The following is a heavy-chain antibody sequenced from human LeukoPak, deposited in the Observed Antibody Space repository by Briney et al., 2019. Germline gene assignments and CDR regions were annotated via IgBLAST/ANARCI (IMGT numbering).Heavy chain of an antibody. CDR3: AKGSPCSSTSCYYYMDV. J-gene: IGHJ6*03. D-gene: IGHD2-2*01. Sequence: GGSLRLSCAASGFTFSSYAMHWVRQAPGKGLEWVAVISYDGSNKFYADSVKGRFTTSRDNSKNTLYLQMNSLRAEDTAVYYCAKGSPCSSTSCYYYMDVWGKGTTVTVSS. CDR1: GFTFSSYA. V-gene: IGHV3-30-3*01. CDR2: ISYDGSNK.